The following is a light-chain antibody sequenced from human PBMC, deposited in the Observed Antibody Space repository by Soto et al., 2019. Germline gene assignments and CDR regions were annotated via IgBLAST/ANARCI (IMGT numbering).Light chain of an antibody. CDR3: AAWDDSLDGYV. J-gene: IGLJ1*01. Sequence: QSVLTQSPSASGTPGQMVTISCSGSTSNIGSNTVHWYQQLPGTAPKLLMYRNNQRPSGVPDRFSGSKSGTSASLAISGLQSEDEADYYCAAWDDSLDGYVFGTGTKVTVL. V-gene: IGLV1-44*01. CDR1: TSNIGSNT. CDR2: RNN.